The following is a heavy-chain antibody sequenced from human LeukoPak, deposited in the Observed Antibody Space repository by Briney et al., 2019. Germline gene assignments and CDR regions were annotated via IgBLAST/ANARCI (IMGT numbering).Heavy chain of an antibody. CDR1: AFTFSDYY. D-gene: IGHD2-15*01. Sequence: GGSLRLSCVASAFTFSDYYMSWVRQAPGKGPEWVSYISSTTGYTEYADSVKGRFTISRDNAKNSVYLQMNSLRAEDTALYYCARTGGLPYAFDYWGQGTTVTVSS. CDR3: ARTGGLPYAFDY. CDR2: ISSTTGYT. J-gene: IGHJ4*03. V-gene: IGHV3-11*03.